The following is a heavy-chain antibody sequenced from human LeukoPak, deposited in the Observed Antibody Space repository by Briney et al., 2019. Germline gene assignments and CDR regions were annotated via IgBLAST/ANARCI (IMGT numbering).Heavy chain of an antibody. CDR3: AKDMSGYSYGYEVDY. Sequence: GGSLSLSCAASGFTFDDYAMHWVRQAPGKGLEWVSGISWNSGSIGYADSVKGRFTISRDNAKNSLYLQMNSLRAEDTALYYCAKDMSGYSYGYEVDYWGQGTLVTVSS. J-gene: IGHJ4*02. CDR2: ISWNSGSI. CDR1: GFTFDDYA. V-gene: IGHV3-9*01. D-gene: IGHD5-18*01.